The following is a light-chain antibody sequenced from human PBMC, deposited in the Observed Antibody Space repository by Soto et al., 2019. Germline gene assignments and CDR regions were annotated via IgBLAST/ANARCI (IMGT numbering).Light chain of an antibody. J-gene: IGKJ2*01. V-gene: IGKV3-11*01. CDR3: QHRGRWPRT. CDR2: GAS. CDR1: ESVNDY. Sequence: EIVLTQSPATLSLSPGERATLSCRASESVNDYLAWYQQKPGQAPRLLIYGASNRATGIPVRFSGSGSGTDVTLTISSLEPEDFAVYYCQHRGRWPRTFGQGTKLEI.